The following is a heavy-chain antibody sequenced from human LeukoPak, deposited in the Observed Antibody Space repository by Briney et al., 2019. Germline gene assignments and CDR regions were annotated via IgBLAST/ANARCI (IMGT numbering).Heavy chain of an antibody. CDR3: ARDWPSDY. J-gene: IGHJ4*02. Sequence: GGSLRLSCAASGFTFSSYSMNWDRQAPGKGLEWVSYISSSSSTIYYADSVKGRFTISRDNAKNSLYLQINSLRAEDTAVYYCARDWPSDYWGQGTLVTVSS. CDR1: GFTFSSYS. V-gene: IGHV3-48*01. CDR2: ISSSSSTI.